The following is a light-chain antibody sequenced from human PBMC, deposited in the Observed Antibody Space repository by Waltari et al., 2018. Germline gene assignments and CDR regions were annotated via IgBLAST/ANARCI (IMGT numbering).Light chain of an antibody. Sequence: EIVLTQSPATLSLSPGERATLSCRTSRSVSVYLAWYQHKPGQAPRLLLSDASNRATAIPARFSGSGSETDFTLSINNLEPDDSATYYCQQRNDWPPTFGRGTKLE. CDR2: DAS. J-gene: IGKJ1*01. V-gene: IGKV3-11*01. CDR1: RSVSVY. CDR3: QQRNDWPPT.